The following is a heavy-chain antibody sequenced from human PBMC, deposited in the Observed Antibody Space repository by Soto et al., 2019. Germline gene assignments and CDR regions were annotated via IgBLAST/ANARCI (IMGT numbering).Heavy chain of an antibody. D-gene: IGHD1-26*01. CDR3: ASGSSTRYYYYYGMDV. CDR2: IIPILGIA. J-gene: IGHJ6*02. V-gene: IGHV1-69*02. CDR1: GGTFSSYT. Sequence: QVQLVQSGAEVKKPGSSVKVSCKASGGTFSSYTISWVRQAPGQGLEWMGRIIPILGIANYAQKFQGRVTITADKSTSTAYMELSSLRSEDTAVYYCASGSSTRYYYYYGMDVWGQGTTVTVSS.